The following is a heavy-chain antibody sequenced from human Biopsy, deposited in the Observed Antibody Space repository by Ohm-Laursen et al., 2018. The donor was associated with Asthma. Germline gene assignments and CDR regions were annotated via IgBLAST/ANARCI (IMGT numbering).Heavy chain of an antibody. Sequence: SLRLSCTASRFAVSRDYMFWVRQAPGKGLEWVSVIYSGGTSHTADSVRGRFTISRGYSKNTLYLQMHSLRAEDTAVYYCARGDSSNWSHFYFDYWGQGTLVTVSS. J-gene: IGHJ4*02. D-gene: IGHD3-22*01. CDR1: RFAVSRDY. CDR3: ARGDSSNWSHFYFDY. CDR2: IYSGGTS. V-gene: IGHV3-53*01.